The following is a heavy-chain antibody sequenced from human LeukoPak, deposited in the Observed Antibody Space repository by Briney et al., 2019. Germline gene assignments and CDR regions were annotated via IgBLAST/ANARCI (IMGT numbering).Heavy chain of an antibody. CDR1: GGSISSSSYY. CDR2: IYYSGST. D-gene: IGHD5-18*01. CDR3: ARHEVNSYGHNWFDP. J-gene: IGHJ5*02. V-gene: IGHV4-39*01. Sequence: PSETLSLTCTVSGGSISSSSYYWGWIRQPPGKGLEWIGSIYYSGSTYYNPSLKSRVTISVDTSKNQFSLKLSSVTAADTAVYYCARHEVNSYGHNWFDPWGQGTLVTVSS.